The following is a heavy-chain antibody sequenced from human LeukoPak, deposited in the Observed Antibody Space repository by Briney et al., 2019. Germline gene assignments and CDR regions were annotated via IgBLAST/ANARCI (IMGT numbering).Heavy chain of an antibody. D-gene: IGHD3-10*01. J-gene: IGHJ6*03. CDR1: GGSFSGYY. CDR3: ARVWRDYGSGSYYPLGVYYMDV. Sequence: SDTLSLTCAVYGGSFSGYYWSWIRQPPGKGLEEIGEINHSGSTNYNPSLKSRVTISVDTAKNQFSLKLSSVTAADTAVYYCARVWRDYGSGSYYPLGVYYMDVWGKGTTVTVSS. CDR2: INHSGST. V-gene: IGHV4-34*01.